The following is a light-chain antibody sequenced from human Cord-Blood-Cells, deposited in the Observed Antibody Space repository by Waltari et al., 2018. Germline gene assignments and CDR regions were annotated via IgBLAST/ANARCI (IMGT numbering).Light chain of an antibody. J-gene: IGLJ1*01. CDR2: QDS. CDR1: KLGDKY. Sequence: SYELTQPPSVSVSPGQTASITSSGDKLGDKYACWYQQKPGQSPVLVIYQDSKRPSGIPERFSGSNSGNTATLTISGTQAMDEADYYCQAWDSSNYVFGTGTKVTVL. CDR3: QAWDSSNYV. V-gene: IGLV3-1*01.